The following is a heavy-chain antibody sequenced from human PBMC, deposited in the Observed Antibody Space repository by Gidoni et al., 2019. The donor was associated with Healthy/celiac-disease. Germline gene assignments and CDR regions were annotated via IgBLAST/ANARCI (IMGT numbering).Heavy chain of an antibody. Sequence: EVQLVESGGGLVKPGGSLRLSCAASGFTFRSDSMKWDRQAPGKGLEWVSSISSSSSYIYYADSVKGRFTISRDNAKNSLYLQMNSLRAEDTAVYYCASTREVGIYYYYGMDVWGQGTTVTVSS. D-gene: IGHD2-21*01. CDR1: GFTFRSDS. CDR3: ASTREVGIYYYYGMDV. V-gene: IGHV3-21*01. CDR2: ISSSSSYI. J-gene: IGHJ6*02.